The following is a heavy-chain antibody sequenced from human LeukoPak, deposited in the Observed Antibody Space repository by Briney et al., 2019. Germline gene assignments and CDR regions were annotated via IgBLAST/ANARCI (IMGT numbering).Heavy chain of an antibody. D-gene: IGHD3-16*02. J-gene: IGHJ4*02. CDR3: AKLTFGGVIVFDY. V-gene: IGHV3-23*01. CDR2: IGGSGGST. Sequence: GGSLRLSCAASGFTFSSYAMSWVRQAPGKGLEWVSAIGGSGGSTYYADSVKGRFTISRDNSKNTLYLQMNSLRAEDTAVYYCAKLTFGGVIVFDYWGQGTLVTVSS. CDR1: GFTFSSYA.